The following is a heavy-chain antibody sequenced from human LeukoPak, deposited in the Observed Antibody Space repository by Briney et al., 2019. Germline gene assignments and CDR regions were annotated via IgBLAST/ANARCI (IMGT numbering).Heavy chain of an antibody. Sequence: ASVKVSCKASGYTFTSYGISWVRQAPGQGLEWMGWISAYNGNTNYAQKLQGRVTMTTDTSTSTAYMELRSLRSDDTAVYYCARIAYSSGWSGAFDIWGQGTMVTVSS. J-gene: IGHJ3*02. CDR1: GYTFTSYG. CDR2: ISAYNGNT. CDR3: ARIAYSSGWSGAFDI. D-gene: IGHD6-19*01. V-gene: IGHV1-18*01.